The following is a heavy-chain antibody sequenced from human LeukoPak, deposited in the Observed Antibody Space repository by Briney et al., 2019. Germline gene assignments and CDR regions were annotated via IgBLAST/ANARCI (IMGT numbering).Heavy chain of an antibody. CDR3: AREGTTMVRGGFDP. J-gene: IGHJ5*02. CDR2: IYTSGST. Sequence: SETLSLTCTVSGGSISSYYWSWIRQPAGKGLEWIGRIYTSGSTNYNPSLKSRVTMSVDTSKNQFSLKLSSVTAADTAVYYCAREGTTMVRGGFDPWGQGTLVTVSS. CDR1: GGSISSYY. V-gene: IGHV4-4*07. D-gene: IGHD3-10*01.